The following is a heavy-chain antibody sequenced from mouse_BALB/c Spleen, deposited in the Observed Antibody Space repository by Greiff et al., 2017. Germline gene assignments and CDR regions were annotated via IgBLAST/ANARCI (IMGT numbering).Heavy chain of an antibody. J-gene: IGHJ4*01. CDR2: ISTYYGDA. D-gene: IGHD4-1*01. V-gene: IGHV1-67*01. CDR3: ARGWDEYYYAMDY. Sequence: QVQLQQSGAELVRPGVSVKISCKGSGYTFTDYAMHWVKQSHAKSLEWIGVISTYYGDASYNQKFKGKATITADTSSNTAYLQLSSLTSEDTAVYYCARGWDEYYYAMDYWGQGTSVTVSS. CDR1: GYTFTDYA.